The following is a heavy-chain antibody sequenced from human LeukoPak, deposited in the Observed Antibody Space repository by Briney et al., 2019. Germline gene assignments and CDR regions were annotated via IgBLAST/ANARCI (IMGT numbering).Heavy chain of an antibody. Sequence: GGSLRLFCAAPGFTFSSYWMHWVRQAPGKGLVWVSRINSDGSSTSYADSVKGRFTISRDNAKNTLYLQMNSLRAEDTAVYYCARGDIVVVPAAISYMDVWGKGTTVTVSS. D-gene: IGHD2-2*01. V-gene: IGHV3-74*01. J-gene: IGHJ6*03. CDR1: GFTFSSYW. CDR2: INSDGSST. CDR3: ARGDIVVVPAAISYMDV.